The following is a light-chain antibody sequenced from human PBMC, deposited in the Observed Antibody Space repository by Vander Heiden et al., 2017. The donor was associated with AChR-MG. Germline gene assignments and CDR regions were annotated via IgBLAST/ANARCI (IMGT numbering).Light chain of an antibody. Sequence: IQLTQSPSSLSASVGDRVTITCRASQGISSYLAWYQQKPWKAPKLLIYGASTLQSGVPSRFSGSGSGTDFTLTISSLQPEDFATYYCQQLNSFPDTFGGGTKVEIK. V-gene: IGKV1-9*01. CDR2: GAS. J-gene: IGKJ4*01. CDR3: QQLNSFPDT. CDR1: QGISSY.